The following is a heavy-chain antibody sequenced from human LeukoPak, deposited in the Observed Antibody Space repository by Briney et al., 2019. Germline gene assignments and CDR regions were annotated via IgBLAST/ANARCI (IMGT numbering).Heavy chain of an antibody. CDR1: GGTFSSYA. CDR2: IIPILGIA. D-gene: IGHD2-15*01. CDR3: ARSSYCSGGSCYSVDY. Sequence: ASVKVSCKASGGTFSSYAISWVRQAPGQGLEWMGRIIPILGIANYAQKFQGRVTITADKSTSTAYMELSSLRSEDTAVYYCARSSYCSGGSCYSVDYWGQGILVTVSS. J-gene: IGHJ4*02. V-gene: IGHV1-69*04.